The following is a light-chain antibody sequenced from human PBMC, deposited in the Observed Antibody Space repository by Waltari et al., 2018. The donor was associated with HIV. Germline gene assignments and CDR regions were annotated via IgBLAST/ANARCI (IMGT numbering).Light chain of an antibody. CDR2: RND. CDR3: AAWDNSLSAWV. Sequence: QSVLTQPPSASGTPGQRVSISCSGSSSNIGSNYGYWYQQLPGTAPKLLMYRNDERPSGVPDRFSGSKSGTSASLALSGLRSEDEADYYCAAWDNSLSAWVFGGGTKLTVL. V-gene: IGLV1-47*01. J-gene: IGLJ3*02. CDR1: SSNIGSNY.